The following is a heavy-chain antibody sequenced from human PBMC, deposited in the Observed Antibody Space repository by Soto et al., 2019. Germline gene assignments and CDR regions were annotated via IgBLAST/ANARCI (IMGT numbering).Heavy chain of an antibody. Sequence: ASVKVSCKASGGTFSSYAISWVRQAPGQGLEWMGGIIPILGIANYAQKFQGRVTITADKSTSTADMELSSLRSEDTAVYYCARAATYSSSWSPYYFDYWGHGTLVTVSS. CDR2: IIPILGIA. D-gene: IGHD6-13*01. CDR3: ARAATYSSSWSPYYFDY. CDR1: GGTFSSYA. V-gene: IGHV1-69*10. J-gene: IGHJ4*01.